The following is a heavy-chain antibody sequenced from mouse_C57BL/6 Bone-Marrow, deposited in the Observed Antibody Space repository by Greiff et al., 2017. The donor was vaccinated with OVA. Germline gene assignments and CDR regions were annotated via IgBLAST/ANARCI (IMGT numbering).Heavy chain of an antibody. CDR2: IYPGSGST. CDR3: ARYGSSSLGYFDV. Sequence: VQLQQPGAELVKPGASVKMSCKASGYTFTSYWITWVKQRPGQGLEWIGDIYPGSGSTNYNEKFKSKATLTVDTSSSPAYMQLISLTSEDSAVYYGARYGSSSLGYFDVWGTGTTVTVSS. J-gene: IGHJ1*03. V-gene: IGHV1-55*01. CDR1: GYTFTSYW. D-gene: IGHD1-1*01.